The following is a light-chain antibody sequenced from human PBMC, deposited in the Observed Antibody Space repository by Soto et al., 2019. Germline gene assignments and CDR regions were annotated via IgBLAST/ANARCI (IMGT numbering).Light chain of an antibody. Sequence: DIRLTQSQSSLSASVGDRVTISCRASQSSSNYLMWYQQKPGKAPNLLIFAASSLQNGVPSRFSGSGYGTEFTLTISGLQPEDFATYYCQQSSITPRSFGQGTRVEI. CDR1: QSSSNY. J-gene: IGKJ1*01. CDR3: QQSSITPRS. V-gene: IGKV1-39*01. CDR2: AAS.